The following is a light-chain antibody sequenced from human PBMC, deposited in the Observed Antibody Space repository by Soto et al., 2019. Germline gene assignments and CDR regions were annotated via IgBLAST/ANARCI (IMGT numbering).Light chain of an antibody. CDR3: QQYARSLWP. CDR1: QSISSY. V-gene: IGKV3-20*01. CDR2: GAS. Sequence: QSPDTLSCTTGERATLSCRASQSISSYLAWYQQKPGQAPRLLIYGASSRATGIPDRFSGGGSGTDFTLTISRLEPEDFALYYCQQYARSLWPSGQGTMVDI. J-gene: IGKJ1*01.